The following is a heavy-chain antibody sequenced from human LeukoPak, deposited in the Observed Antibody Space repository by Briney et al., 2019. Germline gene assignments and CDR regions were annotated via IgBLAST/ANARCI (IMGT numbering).Heavy chain of an antibody. Sequence: GGSLRLSCATSGFTFSSYWMTWVRQTPGKGLEGVTHISQDGSEKYYVDSVTGRFTISRGNAKNSLYLQMNSLTADDTAVYFCARDREGSSWYDFWGQGTLVTVSS. J-gene: IGHJ5*01. CDR1: GFTFSSYW. CDR2: ISQDGSEK. D-gene: IGHD6-13*01. CDR3: ARDREGSSWYDF. V-gene: IGHV3-7*04.